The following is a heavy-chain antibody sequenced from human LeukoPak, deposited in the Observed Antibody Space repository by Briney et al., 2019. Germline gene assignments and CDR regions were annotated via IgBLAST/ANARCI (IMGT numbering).Heavy chain of an antibody. CDR1: GFTFSSYA. D-gene: IGHD5-24*01. CDR3: ARARFGYNRGPFDY. V-gene: IGHV3-30-3*01. J-gene: IGHJ4*02. Sequence: GGSLRLSCAASGFTFSSYAMHWVRQAPGKGLEWVAFISYDGSNKHYADSVQGRFTISRDNSKNTLYLQMNSLRPEDTAVYYCARARFGYNRGPFDYWGQGILVAVSS. CDR2: ISYDGSNK.